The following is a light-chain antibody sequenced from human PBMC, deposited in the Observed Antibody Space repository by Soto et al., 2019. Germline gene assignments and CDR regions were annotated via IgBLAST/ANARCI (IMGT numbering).Light chain of an antibody. Sequence: IVLTQSPATLSVSPGERATLSCRASQSVSSYLAWYQQKPGQAPRLLIYGASSRATGIPDRFSGSGSGTDFTLTISRLDPEDFAVYYCQQYGSSSWTFGQGTKVDIK. CDR2: GAS. J-gene: IGKJ1*01. CDR1: QSVSSY. V-gene: IGKV3-20*01. CDR3: QQYGSSSWT.